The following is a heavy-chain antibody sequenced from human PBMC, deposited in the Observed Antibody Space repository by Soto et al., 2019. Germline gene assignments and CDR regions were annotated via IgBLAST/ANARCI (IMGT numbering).Heavy chain of an antibody. CDR2: IYPGDSDT. V-gene: IGHV5-51*01. CDR3: ARSLRYDSSGYYYYYGMDV. Sequence: PGESLKISCKGSGYSFTSYWIGWVRQMPGKGLEWMGIIYPGDSDTRYSPSFQGQVTISADKSISTAYLQWSSLKDSDTAMYYCARSLRYDSSGYYYYYGMDVWGQGTTVTVSS. CDR1: GYSFTSYW. D-gene: IGHD3-22*01. J-gene: IGHJ6*02.